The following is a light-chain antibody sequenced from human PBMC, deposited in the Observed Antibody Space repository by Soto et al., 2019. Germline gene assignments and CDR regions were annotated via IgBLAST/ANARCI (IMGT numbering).Light chain of an antibody. V-gene: IGKV3-15*01. J-gene: IGKJ5*01. Sequence: EIVMTQSPATLSVSPGGRATLSCRASQSVSSDLAWYQQKPGQAPRLLIYGASTRATGIPARFSGSGSGTDFTLTITRLEPEDSAVYFCQQYTGPPTTFGQGTRLEI. CDR1: QSVSSD. CDR2: GAS. CDR3: QQYTGPPTT.